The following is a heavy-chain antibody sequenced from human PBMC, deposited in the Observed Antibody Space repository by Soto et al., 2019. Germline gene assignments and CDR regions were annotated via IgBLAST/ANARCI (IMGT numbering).Heavy chain of an antibody. CDR1: GYPFTGYY. V-gene: IGHV1-2*04. D-gene: IGHD3-3*01. CDR3: ARDPSPQHYENHFDH. Sequence: ASLKVSCKSSGYPFTGYYVHWVRQAPGQGLEWMGWMNPNSGDTNYAQKFQGSATLTRDTSITTAYMELSRLRSDDTAVYYCARDPSPQHYENHFDHWGQGTLVTVSS. J-gene: IGHJ4*02. CDR2: MNPNSGDT.